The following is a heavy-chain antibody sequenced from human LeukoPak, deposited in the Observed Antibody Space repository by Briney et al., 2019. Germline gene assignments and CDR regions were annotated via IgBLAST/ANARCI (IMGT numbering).Heavy chain of an antibody. CDR3: ARNEEQMATPDY. D-gene: IGHD5-24*01. CDR1: GYTFTSYD. J-gene: IGHJ4*02. CDR2: MKPNSGNT. Sequence: GASVKVSCKASGYTFTSYDINWVRQATGQGLEWMGWMKPNSGNTGYAQKFQGRVTMTRNTSISTAYMELSSLRSEDTAVYYCARNEEQMATPDYWGQGTLVTVSS. V-gene: IGHV1-8*01.